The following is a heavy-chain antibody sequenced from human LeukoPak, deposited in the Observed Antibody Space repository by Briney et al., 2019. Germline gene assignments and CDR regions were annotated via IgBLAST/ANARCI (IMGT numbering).Heavy chain of an antibody. CDR2: IYYSGST. Sequence: SETLSLTCTVSGGSISSSSYYWGWIRQPPGKGLEWIGSIYYSGSTYYNPSLKSRVTISVDTSKNQFSLKLSSVTAADTAVYYCARVRGETTTTNWFDPWGQGTLVTVSS. CDR1: GGSISSSSYY. CDR3: ARVRGETTTTNWFDP. V-gene: IGHV4-39*07. J-gene: IGHJ5*02. D-gene: IGHD1/OR15-1a*01.